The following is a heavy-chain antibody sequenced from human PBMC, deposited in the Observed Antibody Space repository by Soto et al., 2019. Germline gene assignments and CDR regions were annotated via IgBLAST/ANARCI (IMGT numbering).Heavy chain of an antibody. V-gene: IGHV3-21*01. CDR1: GFTFSSYS. CDR3: ARGARSVEVPNTWFDP. Sequence: GGSLRLSCAASGFTFSSYSMNWVRQAPGKGLEWVSSISSSSSYIYYADSVKGRFTISRDNAKNSLYLQMNSLRAEDTAVYYCARGARSVEVPNTWFDPWGQGTLVTVSS. D-gene: IGHD2-15*01. J-gene: IGHJ5*02. CDR2: ISSSSSYI.